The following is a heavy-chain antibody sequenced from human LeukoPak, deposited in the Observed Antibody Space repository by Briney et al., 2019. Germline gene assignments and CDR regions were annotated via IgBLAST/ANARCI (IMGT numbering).Heavy chain of an antibody. V-gene: IGHV3-30*01. Sequence: GRSLRLSCAASGFTFSSYAMHWVRQAPGKGLEWVAVISYDGSSKYYADSVKGRFTISRDNSKNTLYLQMNSLRAEDTAVYYCARGRARRDKAFDYWGQGTLVTVSS. CDR2: ISYDGSSK. CDR1: GFTFSSYA. J-gene: IGHJ4*02. D-gene: IGHD6-6*01. CDR3: ARGRARRDKAFDY.